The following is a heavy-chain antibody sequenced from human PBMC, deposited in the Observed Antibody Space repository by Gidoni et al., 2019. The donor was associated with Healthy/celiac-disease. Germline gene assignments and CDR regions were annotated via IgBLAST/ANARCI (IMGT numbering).Heavy chain of an antibody. V-gene: IGHV4-34*01. CDR1: GVSFSGYY. Sequence: QVQLQQWGAGLLKPSETLSLTCAVYGVSFSGYYWSWIRQPPGKGLEWIGEINHSGSTNYNPSLKSRVTISVDTSKNQFSLKLSSVTAADTAVYYCARGPVPGGYDFNFDYWGQGTLVTVSS. J-gene: IGHJ4*02. CDR3: ARGPVPGGYDFNFDY. D-gene: IGHD5-12*01. CDR2: INHSGST.